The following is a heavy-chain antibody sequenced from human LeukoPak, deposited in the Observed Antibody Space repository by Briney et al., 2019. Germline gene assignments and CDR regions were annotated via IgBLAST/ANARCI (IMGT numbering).Heavy chain of an antibody. D-gene: IGHD3-22*01. CDR3: ARDRYYDSSGYYNYFQH. J-gene: IGHJ1*01. Sequence: PGGSLRLSCAASGFTFSSYSMNWVRQAPGKGLDWVPSISSISSYIYYADSVKGRFTISRDNAKNSLYLQMNSLRAEDTAVYYCARDRYYDSSGYYNYFQHWGQGTLVTVSS. CDR2: ISSISSYI. V-gene: IGHV3-21*01. CDR1: GFTFSSYS.